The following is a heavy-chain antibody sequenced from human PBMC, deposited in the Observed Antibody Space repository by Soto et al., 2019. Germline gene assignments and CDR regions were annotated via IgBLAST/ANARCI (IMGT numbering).Heavy chain of an antibody. J-gene: IGHJ5*02. V-gene: IGHV4-31*03. CDR1: GGSISSGGYY. CDR3: ARETFDYYGSGSYPNWFDP. D-gene: IGHD3-10*01. CDR2: IYYSGST. Sequence: SETLSLTCTVSGGSISSGGYYWSWIRQHPGKGLEWIGYIYYSGSTYYNPSLKSRVTISVDTSKNQFSLKLSSVTAADTAVYYCARETFDYYGSGSYPNWFDPWGQGTLVTVSS.